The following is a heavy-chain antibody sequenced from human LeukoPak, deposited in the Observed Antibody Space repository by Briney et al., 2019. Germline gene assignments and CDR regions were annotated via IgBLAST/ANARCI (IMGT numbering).Heavy chain of an antibody. CDR1: GGSFSGYY. V-gene: IGHV4-4*07. J-gene: IGHJ4*02. CDR2: IYTSGNT. D-gene: IGHD5-18*01. Sequence: SETLSLTCAVYGGSFSGYYWSWIRQPAGKGLEWIGRIYTSGNTNYNPSLKSRVTISLDMSKNQFSLMLNSVTAADTAVYYCARDHSYGYVDYWGQGTLVTVSS. CDR3: ARDHSYGYVDY.